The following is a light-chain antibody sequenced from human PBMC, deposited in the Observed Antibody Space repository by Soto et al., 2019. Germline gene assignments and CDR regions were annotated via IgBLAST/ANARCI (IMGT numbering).Light chain of an antibody. J-gene: IGKJ5*01. CDR1: EKINKW. CDR3: QQRSSWPPIT. Sequence: DIQMTQSPSTLSASVGDRVTITCRASEKINKWLAWYQQKPGKAPKLLISDASSLESGVPSRFSGSGSGTDFTLTISSLEPEDFAVYYCQQRSSWPPITFGQGTRLEIK. CDR2: DAS. V-gene: IGKV1-5*01.